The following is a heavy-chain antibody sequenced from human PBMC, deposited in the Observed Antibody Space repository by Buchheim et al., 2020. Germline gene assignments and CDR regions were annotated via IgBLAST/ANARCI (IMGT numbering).Heavy chain of an antibody. V-gene: IGHV1-69*04. CDR3: ASDTPEDIVVVPAAIRWSYYYYYGMDV. J-gene: IGHJ6*02. CDR2: IIPILGIA. D-gene: IGHD2-2*02. Sequence: QVQLVQSGAEVKKPGSSVKVSCKASGGTFSSYAISWVRQAPGQGLEWMGRIIPILGIANYAQKFQGRVTITADKSTSTAYMELSSLRSEDTAVYYCASDTPEDIVVVPAAIRWSYYYYYGMDVWGQGTT. CDR1: GGTFSSYA.